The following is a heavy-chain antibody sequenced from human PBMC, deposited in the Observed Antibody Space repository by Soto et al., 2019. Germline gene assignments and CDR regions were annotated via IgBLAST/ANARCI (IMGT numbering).Heavy chain of an antibody. D-gene: IGHD2-15*01. Sequence: GGSLRLSCAASGFTFRGYAMSWVRQAPGRGLEWVSAISGSGGSTYYADSVKGRFTISRDNSKNTLYLQVNSLRAEDTAVYYCASKRSGGTLDYWGQGTLVTVSS. V-gene: IGHV3-23*01. CDR2: ISGSGGST. CDR1: GFTFRGYA. J-gene: IGHJ4*02. CDR3: ASKRSGGTLDY.